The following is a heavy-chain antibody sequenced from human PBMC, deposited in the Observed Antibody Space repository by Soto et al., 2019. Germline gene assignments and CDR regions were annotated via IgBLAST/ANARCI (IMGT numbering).Heavy chain of an antibody. Sequence: QITLKESGPTLVKPTQTLTLTCTFSGFSLSTSGVGVGWIRQPPGKALEWLALIYWDDDKRYSPSLKSRLTLTKDTSKNQVVLTMTNMDPVDTATYYCAHRRFLGYCSGGSCYSDANWFDPWGQGTLVTVSS. CDR3: AHRRFLGYCSGGSCYSDANWFDP. V-gene: IGHV2-5*02. CDR1: GFSLSTSGVG. D-gene: IGHD2-15*01. J-gene: IGHJ5*02. CDR2: IYWDDDK.